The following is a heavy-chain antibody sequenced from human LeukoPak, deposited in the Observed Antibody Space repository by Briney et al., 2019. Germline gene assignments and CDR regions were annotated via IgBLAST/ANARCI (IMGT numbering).Heavy chain of an antibody. CDR1: GSTFSGYA. J-gene: IGHJ3*02. Sequence: GGSLRLSCAASGSTFSGYAMSWVRQAPGKGLEWVSAISGSGGSTYYADSVKGRFTISRDNSKDTLYLQMNSLRAEDTAVYYCAKDSGIVGDTYAFDIWGQGTMVTVSS. V-gene: IGHV3-23*01. D-gene: IGHD1-26*01. CDR2: ISGSGGST. CDR3: AKDSGIVGDTYAFDI.